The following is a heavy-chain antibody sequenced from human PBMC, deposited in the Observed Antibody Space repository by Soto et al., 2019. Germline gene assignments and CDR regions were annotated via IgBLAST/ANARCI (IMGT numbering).Heavy chain of an antibody. V-gene: IGHV4-34*01. CDR1: GGSFSGYY. Sequence: SETLSLTCAVDGGSFSGYYWSWIRQPPGKGLEWIGEINHSGSPNYNPSLKSRVTISVDTPKNQFSLKLSSVTAADTAVYYCAIAFIARATDTSSSGMDVWDQRHTVPV. J-gene: IGHJ6*02. D-gene: IGHD1-26*01. CDR3: AIAFIARATDTSSSGMDV. CDR2: INHSGSP.